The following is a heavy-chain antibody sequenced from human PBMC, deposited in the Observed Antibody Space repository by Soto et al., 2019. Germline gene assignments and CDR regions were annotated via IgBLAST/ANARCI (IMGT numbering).Heavy chain of an antibody. CDR1: GYSFTSYW. V-gene: IGHV5-51*01. Sequence: GESLKISCKGSGYSFTSYWIGWVRQTPGKGLEWMGIIYPGDSDTRYSPSFQGQVTISADKSISTAYLQWSSLKASDTAMYYCARLVVVAATGYYFDYWGQGTLVTVSS. D-gene: IGHD2-15*01. J-gene: IGHJ4*02. CDR2: IYPGDSDT. CDR3: ARLVVVAATGYYFDY.